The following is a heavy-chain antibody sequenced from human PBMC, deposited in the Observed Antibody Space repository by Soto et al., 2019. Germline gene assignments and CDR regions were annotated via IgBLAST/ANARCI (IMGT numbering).Heavy chain of an antibody. CDR2: ISGSGIST. J-gene: IGHJ6*02. CDR1: GFTFSDYA. Sequence: GGSLILSCAASGFTFSDYAMSWVLRAPGKGLEWVSLISGSGISTYYADSVRGRFTISRDNAKNTQSLQMNSLTPEDTAEYYCAKDQSGDPREYYCYVTDAWGQGTTVTGS. CDR3: AKDQSGDPREYYCYVTDA. D-gene: IGHD2-21*01. V-gene: IGHV3-23*01.